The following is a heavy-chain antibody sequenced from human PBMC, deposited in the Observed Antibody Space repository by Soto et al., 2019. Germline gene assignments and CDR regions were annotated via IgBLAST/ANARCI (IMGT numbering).Heavy chain of an antibody. CDR3: ARDPGTSMIENYYNGMDV. D-gene: IGHD3-16*01. Sequence: SETLSLTCTVSGDSIRNYFWSWIRQPAGKGLEWIGRIYTSGSSNYNPSLKSRLTMSVDASKNQVSLNLRSVTAADTAVYYCARDPGTSMIENYYNGMDVWGRGTTVTVSS. CDR2: IYTSGSS. V-gene: IGHV4-4*07. CDR1: GDSIRNYF. J-gene: IGHJ6*02.